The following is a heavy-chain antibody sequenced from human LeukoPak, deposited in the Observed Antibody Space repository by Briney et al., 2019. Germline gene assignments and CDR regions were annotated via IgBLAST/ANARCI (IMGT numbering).Heavy chain of an antibody. J-gene: IGHJ4*02. D-gene: IGHD3-10*01. Sequence: GGSLRLSCAASGFTFSSHSMTWVRQAPGKGLEWVSSISTSSSYIYYADSVKGRFTISRDNAKKSLYLQMNSLRAEDTAVYYCARDVYYGSGSPRLDYWGQGTLVTVSS. CDR1: GFTFSSHS. CDR2: ISTSSSYI. CDR3: ARDVYYGSGSPRLDY. V-gene: IGHV3-21*01.